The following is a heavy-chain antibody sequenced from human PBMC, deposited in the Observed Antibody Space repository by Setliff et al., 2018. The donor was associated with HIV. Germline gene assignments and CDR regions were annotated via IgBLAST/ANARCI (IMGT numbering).Heavy chain of an antibody. CDR3: AKGSGFYDY. CDR1: GFTVSSNY. D-gene: IGHD3-22*01. J-gene: IGHJ4*02. V-gene: IGHV3-53*01. Sequence: GSLRLSCTVSGFTVSSNYMTWVRQAPGKGLEWVALVYDGGSTYYADSVKGRFTITRDISKNTLDLQMNSLRVDDTAVYYCAKGSGFYDYWGQGTLVTVSS. CDR2: VYDGGST.